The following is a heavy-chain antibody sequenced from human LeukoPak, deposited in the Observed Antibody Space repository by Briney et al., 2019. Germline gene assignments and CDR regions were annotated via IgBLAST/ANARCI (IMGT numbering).Heavy chain of an antibody. Sequence: ESPKIPCKGSGYIFTSYWMGWVRQIPGKGLEWMGVIYPRDADTRYSPSFQGQVTISGDNSINTAYLQWSSLKASDTAMYYCARLHAYYYDSSGSDYWGQGTLVTVSS. D-gene: IGHD3-22*01. CDR2: IYPRDADT. V-gene: IGHV5-51*01. J-gene: IGHJ4*02. CDR1: GYIFTSYW. CDR3: ARLHAYYYDSSGSDY.